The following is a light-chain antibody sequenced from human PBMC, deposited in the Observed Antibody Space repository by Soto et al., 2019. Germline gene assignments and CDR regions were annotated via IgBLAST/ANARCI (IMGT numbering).Light chain of an antibody. CDR2: DVS. V-gene: IGLV2-14*01. CDR3: SSYTSSSTYV. CDR1: SSDVGGYNY. Sequence: QSALTQPASVSGSPGQSITISCTGTSSDVGGYNYVSWYQQHPGKAPKLMIYDVSNRPSGASNRFSGSKSGNTASLTISGLPAEDEADYYCSSYTSSSTYVFGTGTKVTVL. J-gene: IGLJ1*01.